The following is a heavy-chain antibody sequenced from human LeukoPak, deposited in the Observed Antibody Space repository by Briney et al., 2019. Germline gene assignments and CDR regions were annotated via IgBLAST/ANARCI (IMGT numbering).Heavy chain of an antibody. V-gene: IGHV3-33*01. D-gene: IGHD4-17*01. Sequence: QSGGSLRLSCAASGFSFSQYGMHWVRQAPGKGLEWVAVIWYDGSNKYYSDSVRGRFTISRDNSKNTLYLQMNSLRAEDTAVYYCVRGYDYGDYGVVEWGQGTLVTVSS. CDR2: IWYDGSNK. J-gene: IGHJ4*02. CDR1: GFSFSQYG. CDR3: VRGYDYGDYGVVE.